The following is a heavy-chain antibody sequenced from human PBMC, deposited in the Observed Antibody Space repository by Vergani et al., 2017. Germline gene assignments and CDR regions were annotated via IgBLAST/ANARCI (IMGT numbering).Heavy chain of an antibody. J-gene: IGHJ6*02. V-gene: IGHV4-59*12. CDR3: ASSPXGCSRTSCYLRTYYYYYGMDV. D-gene: IGHD2-2*01. CDR2: IYYSGST. CDR1: GGSISSYY. Sequence: QVQLQESGPGLVKPSETLSLTCTVSGGSISSYYWSWIRQPPGKGLEWIGYIYYSGSTNYNPSLKSRVTISLDTSKNQFSLKLSSVTAADTAVYYCASSPXGCSRTSCYLRTYYYYYGMDVWGQGTTVTVSS.